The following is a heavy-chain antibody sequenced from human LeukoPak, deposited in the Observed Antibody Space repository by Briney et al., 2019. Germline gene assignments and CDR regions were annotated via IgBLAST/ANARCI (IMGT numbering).Heavy chain of an antibody. Sequence: SETLSLTCTVSGGSISSYYWSWIRQPPGKGLEWIGYIYYSGSTNYNPSLKSRVTISVDTSKNQFSLKLSSVTAADTAVYYCARAGAGTGSYYGMDVWGQGTTVAVSS. D-gene: IGHD6-19*01. V-gene: IGHV4-59*01. CDR3: ARAGAGTGSYYGMDV. J-gene: IGHJ6*02. CDR2: IYYSGST. CDR1: GGSISSYY.